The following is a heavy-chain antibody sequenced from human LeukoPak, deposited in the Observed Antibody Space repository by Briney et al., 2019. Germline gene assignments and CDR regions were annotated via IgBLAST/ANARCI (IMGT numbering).Heavy chain of an antibody. CDR3: ARDLRRYDTLTGYPY. D-gene: IGHD3-9*01. J-gene: IGHJ4*02. V-gene: IGHV1-2*06. CDR2: INPNSGGT. CDR1: GYTFTGYY. Sequence: ASVKVYCKASGYTFTGYYMHWVRQAPGQGLEWMGRINPNSGGTNYAQKFQGRVTMTRDTSISTAYMELSRLRSDDTAVYYCARDLRRYDTLTGYPYWGQGTLVTGSS.